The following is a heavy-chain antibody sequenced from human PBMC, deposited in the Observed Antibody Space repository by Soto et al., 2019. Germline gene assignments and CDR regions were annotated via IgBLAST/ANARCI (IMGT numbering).Heavy chain of an antibody. D-gene: IGHD6-19*01. CDR2: IGGGGASK. CDR3: AKTAEAVAGTGNGY. Sequence: VDSGCPLIIQAMGWARQAAGKWLEWVSAIGGGGASKSHADPVKGPFTISRDTSKATLFLQMNSLRAEDTDVYYCAKTAEAVAGTGNGYWGQGTPVTVSS. J-gene: IGHJ4*02. CDR1: GCPLIIQA. V-gene: IGHV3-23*01.